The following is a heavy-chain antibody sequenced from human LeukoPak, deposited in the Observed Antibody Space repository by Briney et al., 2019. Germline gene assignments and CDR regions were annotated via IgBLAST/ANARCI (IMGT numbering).Heavy chain of an antibody. Sequence: PSETLSLTCAVYGGSFSGYYWSWIRQPPGKGLEWIGEMNHSGSTNYNPSLKSRVTISVDTSKNQFSLKLSSVTAADTAVYYCARGRRIQLWSRPDYYMDVWGKGTTVTVSS. CDR3: ARGRRIQLWSRPDYYMDV. CDR1: GGSFSGYY. CDR2: MNHSGST. V-gene: IGHV4-34*01. J-gene: IGHJ6*03. D-gene: IGHD5-18*01.